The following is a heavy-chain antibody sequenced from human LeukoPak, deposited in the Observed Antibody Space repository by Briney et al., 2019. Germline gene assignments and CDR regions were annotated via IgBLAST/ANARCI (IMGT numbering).Heavy chain of an antibody. V-gene: IGHV3-7*01. Sequence: GGSLRLSCAASSFTFGNYWMSWVRQAPGGGLQWVASMNQGGSETNNVDSVKGRFTISRDDAKNLVFLQMNSLRVEDTAMYYCARDGVAGGFDYWGQGILVTVSS. D-gene: IGHD6-19*01. J-gene: IGHJ4*02. CDR1: SFTFGNYW. CDR2: MNQGGSET. CDR3: ARDGVAGGFDY.